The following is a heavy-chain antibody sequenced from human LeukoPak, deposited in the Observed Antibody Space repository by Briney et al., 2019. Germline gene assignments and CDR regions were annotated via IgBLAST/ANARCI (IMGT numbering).Heavy chain of an antibody. V-gene: IGHV4-30-4*08. CDR1: GFTVSSNY. CDR3: ARNSGSYQR. D-gene: IGHD1-26*01. CDR2: IYYSGST. Sequence: LRLSCAASGFTVSSNYMSWVRQPPGKGLEWIGYIYYSGSTYYNPSLKSRVTISVDTSKNQFSLKLSSVTAADTAVYYCARNSGSYQRWGQGTLVTVSS. J-gene: IGHJ4*02.